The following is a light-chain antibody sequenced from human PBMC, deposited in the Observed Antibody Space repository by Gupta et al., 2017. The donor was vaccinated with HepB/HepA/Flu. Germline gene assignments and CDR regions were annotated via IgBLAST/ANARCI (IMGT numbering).Light chain of an antibody. V-gene: IGLV1-47*01. CDR3: GSWDNSQSGEV. CDR1: RSNIWRNY. CDR2: RNN. Sequence: SVLTQPPSASGTPGQRVTISCSGGRSNIWRNYVYWYQQYPGTAPKLLIYRNNHRPSAVPHRFSGAKCAATDALSISGLRPVDDAEYYYGSWDNSQSGEVFGSGTKLTVL. J-gene: IGLJ1*01.